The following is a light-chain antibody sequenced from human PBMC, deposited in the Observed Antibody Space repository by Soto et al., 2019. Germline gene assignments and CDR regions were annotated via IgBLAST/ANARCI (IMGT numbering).Light chain of an antibody. CDR1: QSVSSNY. V-gene: IGKV3-20*01. CDR2: GAS. Sequence: EIVLTQSPGTLSLSPGERATLSCRASQSVSSNYLAWYQQRPGQAPRVLIYGASSRATGIPDRFSGSGSGTDFTLTISRLEPEDFAVYFCHHYGNSPPNTFGQGTKLEIK. J-gene: IGKJ2*01. CDR3: HHYGNSPPNT.